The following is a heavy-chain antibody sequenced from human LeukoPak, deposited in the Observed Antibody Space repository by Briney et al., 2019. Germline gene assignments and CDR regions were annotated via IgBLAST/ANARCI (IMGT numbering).Heavy chain of an antibody. V-gene: IGHV3-11*01. J-gene: IGHJ6*03. Sequence: GGSLRLSCAASGFTFSDYYMTWIRQAPGKGLEWVSYISSSGSTIYYADSVKGRFTVSRDNAKNSLYLQMNSLRAEDTAVYYCARSCSGGSCYYYYYMDVWGKGTTVTISS. D-gene: IGHD2-15*01. CDR1: GFTFSDYY. CDR3: ARSCSGGSCYYYYYMDV. CDR2: ISSSGSTI.